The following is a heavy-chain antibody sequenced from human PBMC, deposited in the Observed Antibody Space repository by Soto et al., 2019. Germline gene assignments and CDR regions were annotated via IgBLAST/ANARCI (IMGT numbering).Heavy chain of an antibody. D-gene: IGHD6-13*01. CDR1: GYTFTSYG. Sequence: GASVKVSCKASGYTFTSYGISWLRQAPGQGLEWMGWISAYNGNTNYAQKLQGRVTMTTDTSTSTAYMELRSLRSDDTAVYYCARDRAGQQLVDAFDIWGQGTMVTVS. J-gene: IGHJ3*02. CDR2: ISAYNGNT. V-gene: IGHV1-18*04. CDR3: ARDRAGQQLVDAFDI.